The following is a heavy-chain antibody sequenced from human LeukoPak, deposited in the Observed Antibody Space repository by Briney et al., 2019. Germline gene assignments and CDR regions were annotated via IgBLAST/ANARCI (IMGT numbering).Heavy chain of an antibody. CDR1: GDSFSSGY. CDR3: ARDRGYYGSGSYYIGGLDYYYYYGMDV. CDR2: IYYSGST. Sequence: SETLSLTCALSGDSFSSGYWSWIRQPPGKGLEWIGYIYYSGSTNYNPSLKSRVTISVDTSKNQFSLKLSSVTAADTAVYYCARDRGYYGSGSYYIGGLDYYYYYGMDVWGQGTTVTVSS. J-gene: IGHJ6*02. D-gene: IGHD3-10*01. V-gene: IGHV4-59*01.